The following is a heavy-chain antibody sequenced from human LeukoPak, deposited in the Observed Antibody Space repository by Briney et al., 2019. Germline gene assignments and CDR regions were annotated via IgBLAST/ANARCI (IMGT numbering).Heavy chain of an antibody. CDR3: ARDRPGRYCSTTSCFTASPFAP. Sequence: SVKVSCTASGGTFSSYAISWVRQAPGQGLEWMGGIIPIFGTANYAQKFQGRVTITADESTSTAYMELSSLRSEDTAVYYCARDRPGRYCSTTSCFTASPFAPWGQGTLVTVSS. CDR1: GGTFSSYA. J-gene: IGHJ5*02. CDR2: IIPIFGTA. V-gene: IGHV1-69*13. D-gene: IGHD2-2*02.